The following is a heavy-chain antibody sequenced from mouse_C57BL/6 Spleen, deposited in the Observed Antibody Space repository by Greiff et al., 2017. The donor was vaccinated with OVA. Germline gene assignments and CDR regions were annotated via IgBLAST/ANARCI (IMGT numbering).Heavy chain of an antibody. V-gene: IGHV1-64*01. CDR2: IHPNSGST. CDR3: ARWEDYESYYYAMDY. CDR1: GYTFTSYW. D-gene: IGHD2-4*01. Sequence: QVQLQQPGAELVKPGASVKLSCKASGYTFTSYWMHWVKQRPGQGLEWIGMIHPNSGSTNYNEKFKSKATLTVDKSSSTAYMQLSSLTSEDSAVYYCARWEDYESYYYAMDYWGQGTSVTVSS. J-gene: IGHJ4*01.